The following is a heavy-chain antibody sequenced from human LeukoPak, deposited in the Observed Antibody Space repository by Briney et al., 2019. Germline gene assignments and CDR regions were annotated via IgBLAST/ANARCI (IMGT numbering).Heavy chain of an antibody. J-gene: IGHJ6*02. D-gene: IGHD5-18*01. CDR3: ARDLDTRVYYYGMDV. Sequence: ASVKVSCKASGYTFTSYGISWVRQAPGQGLEWMGIINPSGGSTSYAQKFQGRVTMTRDTSTSTVYMELSSLRSEDTAVYYCARDLDTRVYYYGMDVWGQGTTVTVSS. CDR1: GYTFTSYG. V-gene: IGHV1-46*01. CDR2: INPSGGST.